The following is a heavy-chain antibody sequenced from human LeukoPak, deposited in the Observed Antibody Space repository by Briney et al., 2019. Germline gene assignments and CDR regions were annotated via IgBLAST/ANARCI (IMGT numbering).Heavy chain of an antibody. CDR1: GFTFSSYA. J-gene: IGHJ3*02. CDR3: AKVLGRGGDSSGDYYLDAFDI. Sequence: PGGSLRLSCAASGFTFSSYAMSWVRQAPGRGLEWVSAIRPGGDVTYYAESVKGRFSISRDNSNNTLYLDMNSLRAEDTAVYKCAKVLGRGGDSSGDYYLDAFDIWGQGTMVTVSS. CDR2: IRPGGDVT. D-gene: IGHD3-22*01. V-gene: IGHV3-23*01.